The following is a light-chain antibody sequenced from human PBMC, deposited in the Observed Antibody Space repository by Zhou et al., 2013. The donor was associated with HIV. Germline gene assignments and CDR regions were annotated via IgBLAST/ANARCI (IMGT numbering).Light chain of an antibody. CDR3: QQRSNWPLT. CDR1: QSVSRY. J-gene: IGKJ4*01. CDR2: DAF. Sequence: EIVLTQSPATLSLSPGERATVSCRASQSVSRYLAWYQQKVGQAPRLLIYDAFNRATGIPARFSASGSGTDFTLNISSLEPEDFAVYYCQQRSNWPLTFGGGTKGGDQT. V-gene: IGKV3-11*01.